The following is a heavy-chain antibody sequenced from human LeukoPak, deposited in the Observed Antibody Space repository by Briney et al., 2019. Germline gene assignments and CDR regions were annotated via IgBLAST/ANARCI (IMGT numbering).Heavy chain of an antibody. CDR1: GFTFTTYT. CDR2: IRTSGGVV. Sequence: GGSLRLSCAASGFTFTTYTMNWVRQPPGKGLEWISYIRTSGGVVSYTDSVKGRFTISTDSAKNSLYLQMNSLRDDDTAVYYCVRDQFYAFDIWGQGTMVTVSS. J-gene: IGHJ3*02. V-gene: IGHV3-48*02. CDR3: VRDQFYAFDI.